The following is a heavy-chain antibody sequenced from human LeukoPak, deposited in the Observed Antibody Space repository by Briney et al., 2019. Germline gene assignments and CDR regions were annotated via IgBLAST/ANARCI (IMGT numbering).Heavy chain of an antibody. Sequence: SQTLSLTCAISGDSVSSNSAAWNWIRQSPSRGLEWLGRTYYRSNWYNDYAVSVKSRITINPDTSKNPCSLQLNSVTPEYTAVYYCAKDKAGGGWFDPWGQGTLVTVSS. V-gene: IGHV6-1*01. CDR3: AKDKAGGGWFDP. CDR1: GDSVSSNSAA. CDR2: TYYRSNWYN. J-gene: IGHJ5*02. D-gene: IGHD6-19*01.